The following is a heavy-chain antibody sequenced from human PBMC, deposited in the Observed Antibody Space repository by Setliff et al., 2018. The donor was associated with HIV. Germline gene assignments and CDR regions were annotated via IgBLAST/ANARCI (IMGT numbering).Heavy chain of an antibody. Sequence: SETLSLTCTVSGGSISSYFWSWIRQPPGKGLEYIGYIYYSGSTYYNPSLKSRVTMSIDTSTQQFFLNVTSVAAADTASYYCVRASHMTPGNLLHSTGPYYSYYMDVWGRGTTVTVSS. CDR1: GGSISSYF. CDR2: IYYSGST. J-gene: IGHJ6*03. D-gene: IGHD4-4*01. V-gene: IGHV4-59*08. CDR3: VRASHMTPGNLLHSTGPYYSYYMDV.